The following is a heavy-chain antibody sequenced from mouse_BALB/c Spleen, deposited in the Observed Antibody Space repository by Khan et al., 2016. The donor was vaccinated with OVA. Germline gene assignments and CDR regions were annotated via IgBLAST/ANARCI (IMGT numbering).Heavy chain of an antibody. Sequence: QVQLNQSGAELAKPGASVKMSCKASGYTFTTYWMHWVKQRPGQGLEWIGYINPTSGYTDYNEKFKDRATLSADKSSSTAYMQLSSLTSEDSAVYYCTRDRIDYWGQGTTLTVSS. CDR1: GYTFTTYW. V-gene: IGHV1-7*01. CDR3: TRDRIDY. CDR2: INPTSGYT. J-gene: IGHJ2*01.